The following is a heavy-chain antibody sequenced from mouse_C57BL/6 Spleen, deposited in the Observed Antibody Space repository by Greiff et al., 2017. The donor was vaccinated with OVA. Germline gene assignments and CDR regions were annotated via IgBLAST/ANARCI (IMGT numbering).Heavy chain of an antibody. V-gene: IGHV1-52*01. J-gene: IGHJ4*01. CDR1: GYTFTSYW. CDR2: IDPSDSET. Sequence: QVQLQQPGAELVRPGSSVKLSCKASGYTFTSYWMHWVKQRPIQGLEWIGNIDPSDSETHYNQKFKDKATLTVDKSSSTAYMQLSSLTSEDSAVDYCARVYSYAMDYWGQGTSVTVSS. CDR3: ARVYSYAMDY.